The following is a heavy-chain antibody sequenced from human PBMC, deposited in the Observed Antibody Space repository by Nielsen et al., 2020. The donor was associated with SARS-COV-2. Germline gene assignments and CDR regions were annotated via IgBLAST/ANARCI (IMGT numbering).Heavy chain of an antibody. D-gene: IGHD2-2*01. Sequence: GGSLRLSCAASGFTFSSYGMHWVRQAPGKGLEWVAVIWYDGSNKYYADSVKGRFTISRDNSKNTLYLQMNSLRAEDTAVYYCARGVCSSTSCDDYWGQGTLVTVSS. CDR1: GFTFSSYG. J-gene: IGHJ4*02. CDR3: ARGVCSSTSCDDY. V-gene: IGHV3-33*01. CDR2: IWYDGSNK.